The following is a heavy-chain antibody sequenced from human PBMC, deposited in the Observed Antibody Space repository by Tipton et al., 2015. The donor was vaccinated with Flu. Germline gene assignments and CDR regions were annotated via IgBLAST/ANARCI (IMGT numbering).Heavy chain of an antibody. CDR1: GFTFSSYA. CDR3: ARDRSRRFSGGMDV. J-gene: IGHJ6*02. Sequence: QLVQSGGGVVQPGRSLRLSCAASGFTFSSYAMHWVRQAPGKGLEWVAVISYDGSNKYYADSVKGRFTISRDNSKNTLYLQMNSLGAEDTAVYYCARDRSRRFSGGMDVWGQGTTVTVSS. CDR2: ISYDGSNK. D-gene: IGHD3-10*01. V-gene: IGHV3-30*01.